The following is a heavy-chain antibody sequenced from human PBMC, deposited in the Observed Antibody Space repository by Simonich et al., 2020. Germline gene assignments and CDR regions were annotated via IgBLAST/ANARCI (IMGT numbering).Heavy chain of an antibody. Sequence: EVHLVQSVEEEKKPGESLKISIKGYGYSFTSNWLCWGRQMPGKGLEWIGIIYPGDSVTGYSPSVRGQVTISADKSISTAYLQWSSLKASDTAMYYCARQLNDFDIWGQGTLVTVSS. CDR1: GYSFTSNW. CDR3: ARQLNDFDI. J-gene: IGHJ4*02. D-gene: IGHD3-3*01. CDR2: IYPGDSVT. V-gene: IGHV5-51*01.